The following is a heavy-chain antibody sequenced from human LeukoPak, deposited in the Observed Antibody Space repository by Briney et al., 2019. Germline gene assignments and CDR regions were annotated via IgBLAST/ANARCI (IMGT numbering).Heavy chain of an antibody. CDR1: GFTFSTYW. V-gene: IGHV3-7*01. CDR2: IKQDGSEK. Sequence: GGSLRLSCAASGFTFSTYWMSWVRQAPGKVLEWVANIKQDGSEKYYVDSVRGRFTISRDNAKSSLYLQMNSLRAEDTAVYYCARDRPVYYDTSGLPERWGQGTLVTVSS. J-gene: IGHJ4*02. D-gene: IGHD3-22*01. CDR3: ARDRPVYYDTSGLPER.